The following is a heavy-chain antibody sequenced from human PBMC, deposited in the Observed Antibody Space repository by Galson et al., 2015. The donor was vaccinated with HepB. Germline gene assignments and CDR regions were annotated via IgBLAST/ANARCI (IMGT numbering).Heavy chain of an antibody. J-gene: IGHJ4*02. D-gene: IGHD2-15*01. Sequence: QSGAEVKKPGESLKISCKGSGYSLTNYWIGWVRQMPGKGLEWMGIIYPDDSDIRYSPSFQGRATISADKSISTAYLQWSSLKASDTAMYYCARSPDDLLDYWGQGTLVTVSS. CDR1: GYSLTNYW. CDR2: IYPDDSDI. V-gene: IGHV5-51*01. CDR3: ARSPDDLLDY.